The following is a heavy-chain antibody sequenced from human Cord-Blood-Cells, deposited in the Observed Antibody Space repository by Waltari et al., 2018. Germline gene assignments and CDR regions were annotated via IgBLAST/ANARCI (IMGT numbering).Heavy chain of an antibody. CDR3: ATIPYSSSWYFDY. CDR2: VDPEDGKT. V-gene: IGHV1-69-2*01. CDR1: GYTFTDYY. D-gene: IGHD6-13*01. J-gene: IGHJ4*02. Sequence: EVQLVQSGAEVKKPGATVKISCKVSGYTFTDYYMHWVKQAPGNGLEWMGLVDPEDGKTIYAEKYQGKVTITADTSTDTAYMELSSLGSEDTAVYYCATIPYSSSWYFDYWGQGTLVTVSS.